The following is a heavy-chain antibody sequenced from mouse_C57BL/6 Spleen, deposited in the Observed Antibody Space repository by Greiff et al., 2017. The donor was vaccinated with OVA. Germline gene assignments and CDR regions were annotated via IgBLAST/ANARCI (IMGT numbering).Heavy chain of an antibody. CDR2: IRSKSNNYAT. D-gene: IGHD2-3*01. J-gene: IGHJ2*01. CDR3: VRGYDGSLDY. CDR1: GFSFNTYA. V-gene: IGHV10-1*01. Sequence: EVQRVESGGGLVQPKGSLKLSCAASGFSFNTYAMNWVRQAPGKGLEWVARIRSKSNNYATYYADSVKDRFTISRDDSESMLYLQMNNLKTEDTAMYYCVRGYDGSLDYWGQGTTLTVSS.